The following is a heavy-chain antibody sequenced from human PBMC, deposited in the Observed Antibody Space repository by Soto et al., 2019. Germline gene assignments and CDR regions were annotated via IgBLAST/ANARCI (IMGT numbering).Heavy chain of an antibody. J-gene: IGHJ6*02. CDR1: GFTFSTYW. Sequence: EVQLVESGGGLVQPGGSLRLSCAASGFTFSTYWIHWVRQAPGKGLVWVSRINSDGSSTNYADSVKGRFTISRDNAKNTLFLQMNSLRAEDTAVYYCARDRWGGGRDMDVWGQGTTVTVPS. CDR3: ARDRWGGGRDMDV. CDR2: INSDGSST. V-gene: IGHV3-74*01. D-gene: IGHD3-10*01.